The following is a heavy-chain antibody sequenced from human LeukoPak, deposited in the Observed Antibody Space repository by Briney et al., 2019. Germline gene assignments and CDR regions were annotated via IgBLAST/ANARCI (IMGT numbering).Heavy chain of an antibody. D-gene: IGHD2-15*01. Sequence: GASVKVSCKASGYTFTSYYMHWVRQAPGQGLEWMGIINPSGGSTSYAQKFQGRVTMTRDMSTSTVYMELSSLGSEDTAVYYCARVEDCSGGSCYGHGAFDIWGQGTMVTVSS. V-gene: IGHV1-46*01. J-gene: IGHJ3*02. CDR2: INPSGGST. CDR1: GYTFTSYY. CDR3: ARVEDCSGGSCYGHGAFDI.